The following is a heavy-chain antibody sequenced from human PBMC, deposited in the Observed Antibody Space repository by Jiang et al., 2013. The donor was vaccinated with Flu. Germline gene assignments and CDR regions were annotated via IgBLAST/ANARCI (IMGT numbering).Heavy chain of an antibody. D-gene: IGHD1-26*01. CDR1: GFSFSDYS. Sequence: VQLLESGGGLVKPGGSLRLSCAVSGFSFSDYSMTWIRLVPGKGLEWISYISGSGSSIYYANSVKGRFTISRDTARNSLFLQMNSLRTEDTAVYFCARDRYLSHFDLWG. J-gene: IGHJ2*01. CDR3: ARDRYLSHFDL. CDR2: ISGSGSSI. V-gene: IGHV3-11*04.